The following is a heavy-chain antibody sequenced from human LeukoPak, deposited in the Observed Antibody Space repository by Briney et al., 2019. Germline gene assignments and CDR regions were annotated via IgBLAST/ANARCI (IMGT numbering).Heavy chain of an antibody. CDR1: GGTFSSYA. CDR2: IIPIFGIA. V-gene: IGHV1-69*13. D-gene: IGHD2-15*01. CDR3: ARDDGYCSGGSCYGTWDY. Sequence: SVKVSCKASGGTFSSYAISWVRQAPGQGLEWMGRIIPIFGIANYAQKFQGRVTITADESTSTAYMELSSLRSEDTAVYYCARDDGYCSGGSCYGTWDYWGQGTLVTVSS. J-gene: IGHJ4*02.